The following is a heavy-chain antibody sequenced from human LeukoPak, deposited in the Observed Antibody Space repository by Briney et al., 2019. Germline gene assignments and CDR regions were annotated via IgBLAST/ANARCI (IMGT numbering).Heavy chain of an antibody. CDR3: ASFPQYRYEDFDY. V-gene: IGHV3-33*01. CDR2: IWYDGSNK. Sequence: QAGGSLRLSCAASGFTFSSYGMHWVRQAPGKGLEWVAVIWYDGSNKYYADSVKGRFTISRDNSKNTLYLQMNSLRAEDTAVYYCASFPQYRYEDFDYWGQGTLVTVSS. D-gene: IGHD5-18*01. CDR1: GFTFSSYG. J-gene: IGHJ4*02.